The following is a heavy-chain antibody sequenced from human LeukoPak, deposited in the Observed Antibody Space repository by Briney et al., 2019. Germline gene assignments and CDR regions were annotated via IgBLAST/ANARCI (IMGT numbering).Heavy chain of an antibody. D-gene: IGHD3/OR15-3a*01. CDR3: ARHWTY. J-gene: IGHJ4*02. CDR2: IYYTGSA. V-gene: IGHV4-59*08. Sequence: SETLSLTCTVSGAPITRYYWSWIRQPPGKGLEWIGYIYYTGSANYNPSLKSRVSISVDTSKNQFSLRLSSVTAADTAVYYCARHWTYWGQGALVTVSS. CDR1: GAPITRYY.